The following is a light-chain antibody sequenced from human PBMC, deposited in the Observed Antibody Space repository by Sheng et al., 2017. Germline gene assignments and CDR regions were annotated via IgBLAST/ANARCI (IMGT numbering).Light chain of an antibody. J-gene: IGLJ2*01. CDR1: NLGNKY. CDR3: QAWDRRVV. Sequence: SYELTQPPSVSVSPGQTATITCSGDNLGNKYTCWYQQKPGIPERFFGSNSGNTATLTISGTQAMDEADYYCQAWDRRVVFGGGTKLTVL. V-gene: IGLV3-1*01.